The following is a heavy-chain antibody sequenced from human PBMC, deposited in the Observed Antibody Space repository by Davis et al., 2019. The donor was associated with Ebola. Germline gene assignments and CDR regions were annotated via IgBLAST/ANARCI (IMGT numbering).Heavy chain of an antibody. CDR2: INPITGGT. D-gene: IGHD3-22*01. Sequence: SVTVSCKASGYRFTSYYMHWVRQAPGQGLEWMGIINPITGGTSYAQNFQVRVNMNRDTSTSTVYMELSSLRSEDTAVYYCAREGGRYYDSSGYVFDIWGQGTMVKVSS. CDR3: AREGGRYYDSSGYVFDI. V-gene: IGHV1-46*01. J-gene: IGHJ3*02. CDR1: GYRFTSYY.